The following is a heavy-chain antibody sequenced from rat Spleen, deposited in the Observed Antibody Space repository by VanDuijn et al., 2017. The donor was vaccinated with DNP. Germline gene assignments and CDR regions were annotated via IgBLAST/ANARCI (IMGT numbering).Heavy chain of an antibody. Sequence: QVQLKESGPGLVQPSETLSLTCTVSGFSLTTYSVSWVRQPSGKGLEWIAAISSGGTTYYNSALKSRLSISRDTSKSQVFLKMNSLQTEDTAMYFCARGYYYDGGYIWFAYWGQGTLVTV. CDR3: ARGYYYDGGYIWFAY. CDR1: GFSLTTYS. D-gene: IGHD1-12*02. J-gene: IGHJ3*01. CDR2: ISSGGTT. V-gene: IGHV2-6*01.